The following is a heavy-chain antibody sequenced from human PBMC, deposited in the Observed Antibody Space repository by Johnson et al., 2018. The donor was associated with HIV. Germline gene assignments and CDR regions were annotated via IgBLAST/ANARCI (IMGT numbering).Heavy chain of an antibody. CDR3: TTDQGYYGDAFDI. CDR2: IYSGGST. D-gene: IGHD3-10*01. J-gene: IGHJ3*02. CDR1: GFTFSDYY. Sequence: VQLVESGGGVVQPGRSLRLSCAASGFTFSDYYMSWIRQAPGKGLEWVSVIYSGGSTYYAASVKGRFTISRDNSKNTLYLQMNSLKTEDTAVYYCTTDQGYYGDAFDIWGQGTMVTVSS. V-gene: IGHV3-66*01.